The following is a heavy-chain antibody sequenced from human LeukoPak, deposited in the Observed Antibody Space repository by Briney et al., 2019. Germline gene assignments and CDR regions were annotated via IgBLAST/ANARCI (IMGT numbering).Heavy chain of an antibody. CDR3: AGESASGNYFAFDI. Sequence: GGSLRLSCAACAFPFNTYGMHWVRQAPGKGLEWVTFIQSAASYTFYADSVKGRFTISRDNSKNTLYLQMNSLRAEDTAIYYCAGESASGNYFAFDIWGQGTMVTVSS. D-gene: IGHD1-26*01. CDR1: AFPFNTYG. J-gene: IGHJ3*02. CDR2: IQSAASYT. V-gene: IGHV3-30*02.